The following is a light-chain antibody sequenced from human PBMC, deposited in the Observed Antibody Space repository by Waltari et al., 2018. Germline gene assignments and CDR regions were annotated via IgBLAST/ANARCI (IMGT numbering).Light chain of an antibody. CDR1: SDDIGSYSF. V-gene: IGLV2-23*02. CDR3: CSYAGTNTYV. CDR2: EVT. Sequence: QSALTQPASLSGSPGQSITISCSGTSDDIGSYSFVSWYQQHPGQAPKVIIYEVTKRPPGVSDRFSGSVSGNTASLTISGLQAEDESHYYCCSYAGTNTYVFGTGTKVTVL. J-gene: IGLJ1*01.